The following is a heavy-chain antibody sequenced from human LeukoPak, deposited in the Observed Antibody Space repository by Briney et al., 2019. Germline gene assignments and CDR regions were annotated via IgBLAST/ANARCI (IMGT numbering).Heavy chain of an antibody. V-gene: IGHV1-18*01. CDR1: GYTFTSYG. CDR3: ARGRDYCTNGVCYEDFDY. CDR2: ISAYNGNT. Sequence: ASVKVSCKASGYTFTSYGISWVRQAPGQGLEWMGRISAYNGNTNYAQKLQGRVTMTTDTSTSTAYMELRSLRSDDTAVYYCARGRDYCTNGVCYEDFDYWGQGTLVTVSS. J-gene: IGHJ4*02. D-gene: IGHD2-8*01.